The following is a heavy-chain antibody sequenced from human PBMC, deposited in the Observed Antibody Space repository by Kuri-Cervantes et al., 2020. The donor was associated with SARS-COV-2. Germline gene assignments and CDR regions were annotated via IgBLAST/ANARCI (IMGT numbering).Heavy chain of an antibody. J-gene: IGHJ4*02. CDR1: VDTFNAYA. CDR2: LSPVLRTT. Sequence: SAENVSCKASVDTFNAYAIRWVRQAPGHGLEWMGRLSPVLRTTHYAQKFQGRLTITADNSTNTAYMDLGSLKSDDTAVYYWAVGGEYQMLCPYLNYWGQGTLVTVSS. D-gene: IGHD3-16*01. V-gene: IGHV1-69*04. CDR3: AVGGEYQMLCPYLNY.